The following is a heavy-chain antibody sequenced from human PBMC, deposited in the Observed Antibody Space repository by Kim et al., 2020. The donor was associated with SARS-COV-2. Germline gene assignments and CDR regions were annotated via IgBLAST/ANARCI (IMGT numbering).Heavy chain of an antibody. CDR2: IYYSGST. CDR1: GGSISSYY. Sequence: SETLSLTCTVSGGSISSYYWSWIRQPTGKGLEWIGYIYYSGSTNYNPSLKSRVTISVDTSKNQFSLKLSSVTAADTAVYYCARGVRYFDWVSTDYWGQGTLVTVAS. D-gene: IGHD3-9*01. J-gene: IGHJ4*02. CDR3: ARGVRYFDWVSTDY. V-gene: IGHV4-59*13.